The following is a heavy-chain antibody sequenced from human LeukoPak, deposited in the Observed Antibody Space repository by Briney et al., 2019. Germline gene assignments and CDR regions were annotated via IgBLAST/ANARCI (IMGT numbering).Heavy chain of an antibody. CDR1: GGSISSYY. V-gene: IGHV4-59*01. Sequence: SETLSLTCTVSGGSISSYYWSWIRQPPGKGLEWIGYIYYSGSTNYNPSLKSRVTISVDTSKNQFSLKLSSVTAADTAVYCCASLYSGYDHGSDAFDIWGQGTMVTVSS. D-gene: IGHD5-12*01. CDR3: ASLYSGYDHGSDAFDI. CDR2: IYYSGST. J-gene: IGHJ3*02.